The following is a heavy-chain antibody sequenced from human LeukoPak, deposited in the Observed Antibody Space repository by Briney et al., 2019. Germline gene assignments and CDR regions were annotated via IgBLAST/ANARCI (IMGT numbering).Heavy chain of an antibody. CDR3: AKGGDYDFWSGYYPGTDDAFDI. D-gene: IGHD3-3*01. V-gene: IGHV3-30-3*01. J-gene: IGHJ3*02. CDR2: ISYDGSNK. CDR1: GFTFSSYA. Sequence: GGSLRLSCAASGFTFSSYAMHWVRQAPGKGLEWVAVISYDGSNKYYADSVKGRFTISRDNSKNTLYLQMNSLRAEDTAVYYCAKGGDYDFWSGYYPGTDDAFDIWGQGTMVTVSS.